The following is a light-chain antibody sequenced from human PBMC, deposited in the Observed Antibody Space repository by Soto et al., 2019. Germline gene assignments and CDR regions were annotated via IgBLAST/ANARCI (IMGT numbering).Light chain of an antibody. Sequence: EIVMTQSPAPLSLSPGERATLSCRARQSVSSNLAWYQQKPGQAPRLLIYGASTRATGIPARFSGSGSGTEFTLTISSLQSEDFAVYYCQQYNNWPPWTFGQGTKVDIK. CDR2: GAS. CDR1: QSVSSN. V-gene: IGKV3-15*01. J-gene: IGKJ1*01. CDR3: QQYNNWPPWT.